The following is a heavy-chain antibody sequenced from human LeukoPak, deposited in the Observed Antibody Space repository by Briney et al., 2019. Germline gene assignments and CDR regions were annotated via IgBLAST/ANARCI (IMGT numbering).Heavy chain of an antibody. CDR1: GFTFDDYA. J-gene: IGHJ4*02. V-gene: IGHV3-9*01. D-gene: IGHD3-10*01. CDR3: AKDKGIYGSGSYNDY. Sequence: GGSLRLSCAASGFTFDDYAMHWVRQAPGKGLEWVSGISWNSGSIGYADSVKGRFTISRDNAKNSLYLQMNSLRAEDTALYYCAKDKGIYGSGSYNDYWGQGTLVTVSS. CDR2: ISWNSGSI.